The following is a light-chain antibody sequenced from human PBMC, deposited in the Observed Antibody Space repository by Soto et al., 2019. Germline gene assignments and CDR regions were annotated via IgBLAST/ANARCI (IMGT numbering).Light chain of an antibody. CDR2: DAS. V-gene: IGKV3-11*01. CDR1: RSVSSY. J-gene: IGKJ5*01. Sequence: EILLTQSPATLSLSPGGSATLSCRATRSVSSYLAWYQQKPGQAPRLLIYDASSRPTDIPARFSGSGSGTDFTLTISSLEPEDFALYYCQQRSNWPITFGQGTRLEIK. CDR3: QQRSNWPIT.